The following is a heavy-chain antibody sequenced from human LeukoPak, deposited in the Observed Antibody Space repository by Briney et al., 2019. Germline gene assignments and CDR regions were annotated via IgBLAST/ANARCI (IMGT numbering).Heavy chain of an antibody. CDR2: IRNDESNS. V-gene: IGHV3-30*02. CDR1: GLPFSSSY. Sequence: GGSLRLSCAVSGLPFSSSYVHWVRQAPGKGLEGVRDIRNDESNSFYANSVRRRFTISRDNSKNTLNLQMDSMTAEDMAVFYCAEAGLGYTEPSSVDYWGQGTLVTVSS. CDR3: AEAGLGYTEPSSVDY. J-gene: IGHJ4*02. D-gene: IGHD5-18*01.